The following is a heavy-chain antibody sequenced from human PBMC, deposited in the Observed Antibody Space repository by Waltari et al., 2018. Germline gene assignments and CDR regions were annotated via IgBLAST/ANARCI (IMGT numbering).Heavy chain of an antibody. CDR1: GGSTPGYY. CDR2: VYSSGST. Sequence: QVQLQESGPGLVKPSETLSLTCTVSGGSTPGYYWSWIRQPAGMRLEWIGRVYSSGSTMYNPSLKSRVTMAVESKNQLSLKLSSVTAADTAVYYCTRELVVGIVFEYWGQGTLVTVSS. J-gene: IGHJ4*02. CDR3: TRELVVGIVFEY. D-gene: IGHD2-15*01. V-gene: IGHV4-4*07.